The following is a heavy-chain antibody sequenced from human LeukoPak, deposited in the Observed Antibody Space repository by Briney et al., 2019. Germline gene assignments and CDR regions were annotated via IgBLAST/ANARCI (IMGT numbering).Heavy chain of an antibody. CDR3: ARDPPIVVVTAMGFGAFDI. V-gene: IGHV4-4*07. D-gene: IGHD2-21*02. CDR1: GGSISSYY. J-gene: IGHJ3*02. Sequence: SETLSLTCTVSGGSISSYYWSWIRQPAGKGLEWIGRIYTSGSTHYNPSLKSRVTMSVDTSKNQFSLKLSSVTAADTAVYYCARDPPIVVVTAMGFGAFDIWGQGTMVTVSS. CDR2: IYTSGST.